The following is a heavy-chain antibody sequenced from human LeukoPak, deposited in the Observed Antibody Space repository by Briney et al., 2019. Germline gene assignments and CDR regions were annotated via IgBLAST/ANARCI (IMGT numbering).Heavy chain of an antibody. CDR1: GVSINRFY. J-gene: IGHJ4*02. V-gene: IGHV4-4*09. CDR2: IYSGVPT. D-gene: IGHD1-1*01. Sequence: SETLSLTCTTSGVSINRFYWSWVRQPPGKGLEWIGNIYSGVPTYFNPSLKSRVTISVDTSKNPFSLNLTSVTAADTAMYYCVQTTGWPGFDYWGQGILVTVSS. CDR3: VQTTGWPGFDY.